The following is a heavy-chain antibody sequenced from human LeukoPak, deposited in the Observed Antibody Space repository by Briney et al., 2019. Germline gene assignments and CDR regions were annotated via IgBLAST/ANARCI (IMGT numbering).Heavy chain of an antibody. CDR3: ARFIAAAVYYFDY. J-gene: IGHJ4*02. Sequence: PSETLSLTCTVSGGSISSYYWSWIRQPPGKGLEWIGYIYYSGSTNYNPSLKSRVTISVDTSKNQFSLKLSSVTAADTAVYYCARFIAAAVYYFDYWGQGTLVTVSS. CDR1: GGSISSYY. D-gene: IGHD6-13*01. V-gene: IGHV4-59*08. CDR2: IYYSGST.